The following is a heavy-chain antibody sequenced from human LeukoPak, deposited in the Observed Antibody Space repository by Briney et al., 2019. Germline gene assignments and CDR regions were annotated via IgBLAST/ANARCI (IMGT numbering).Heavy chain of an antibody. CDR1: GGTFSSYA. V-gene: IGHV1-69*04. CDR2: ITPILGIA. CDR3: ARTWMAAHDAFDI. D-gene: IGHD5-24*01. J-gene: IGHJ3*02. Sequence: SVKVSCKASGGTFSSYAISWVRQAPGQGLEWMGRITPILGIANCAQMFQGRVTITADKSTSTAYMELSSLRSEDTAVYYCARTWMAAHDAFDIWGQGTMVTVSS.